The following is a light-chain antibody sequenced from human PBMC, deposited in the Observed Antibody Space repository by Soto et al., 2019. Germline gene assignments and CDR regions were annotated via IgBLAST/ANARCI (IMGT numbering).Light chain of an antibody. J-gene: IGLJ3*02. CDR2: EVI. Sequence: QSVLTQPASVSGSPGQSITISCTGTSSDVGGYNYVSWYQQHPGKAPKIMIYEVIHRPSGVSNRFSGSKSGNTASLTISGLQAEDEADYYCSSYTSSSTVMFGGGTQLTVL. CDR1: SSDVGGYNY. CDR3: SSYTSSSTVM. V-gene: IGLV2-14*01.